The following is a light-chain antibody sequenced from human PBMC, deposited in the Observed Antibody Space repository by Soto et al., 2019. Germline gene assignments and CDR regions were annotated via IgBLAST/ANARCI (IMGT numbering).Light chain of an antibody. V-gene: IGKV3-15*01. CDR1: QSVSRY. J-gene: IGKJ5*01. CDR3: QQYNNWPPIT. Sequence: VLTQSPATLSLSPGERATLSCRASQSVSRYLAWYQQKPGQAPRLLIYGASTRATGIPARFSGSGSGTEFTLTISSLQSEDFAVYFCQQYNNWPPITFGQGTRLEIK. CDR2: GAS.